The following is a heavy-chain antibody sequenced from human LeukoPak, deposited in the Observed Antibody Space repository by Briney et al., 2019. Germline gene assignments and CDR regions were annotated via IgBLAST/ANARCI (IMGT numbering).Heavy chain of an antibody. CDR1: GYTFTSYG. Sequence: ASVKVSCKASGYTFTSYGISWVRQAPGQGLEWMGWISAYNGNTNYAQKLQGRVTMTTDTSTSTAYMELRSLRSEDTAVYYCARVVPAAVGYYYYYMDVWGKGTTVTISS. J-gene: IGHJ6*03. CDR2: ISAYNGNT. CDR3: ARVVPAAVGYYYYYMDV. D-gene: IGHD2-2*01. V-gene: IGHV1-18*01.